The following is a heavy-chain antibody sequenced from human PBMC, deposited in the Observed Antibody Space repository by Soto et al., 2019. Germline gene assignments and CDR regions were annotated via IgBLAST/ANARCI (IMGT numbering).Heavy chain of an antibody. CDR1: GFTFSSYA. V-gene: IGHV3-64D*08. Sequence: EVQLVESGGGLVQPGGSLRLSCSASGFTFSSYAMHWVRQAPGKGLEYVSAISSNGGSTYYADSVKGRFTISRDNSKNTLYLQMSSLRAEDTAVYYCVNCGGDCYPPYWGQGTLVTVSS. CDR3: VNCGGDCYPPY. D-gene: IGHD2-21*02. CDR2: ISSNGGST. J-gene: IGHJ4*02.